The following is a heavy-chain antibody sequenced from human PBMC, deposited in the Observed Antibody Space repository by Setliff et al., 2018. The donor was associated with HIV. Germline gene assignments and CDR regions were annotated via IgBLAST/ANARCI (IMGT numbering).Heavy chain of an antibody. V-gene: IGHV4-39*01. CDR2: ISYGGNT. D-gene: IGHD3-22*01. Sequence: PSETLSLTCTVSGESINSGPYSWGWIRQPPGKGLESIGSISYGGNTYYNPSLKSRVLISGDTSKNQFALKLSSVTAADTGVYYCARRAGFSEGSGYWFYWGQGTLVTVS. CDR1: GESINSGPYS. CDR3: ARRAGFSEGSGYWFY. J-gene: IGHJ4*02.